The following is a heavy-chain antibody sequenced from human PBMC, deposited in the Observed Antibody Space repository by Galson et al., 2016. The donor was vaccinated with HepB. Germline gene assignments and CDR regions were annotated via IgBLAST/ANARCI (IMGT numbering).Heavy chain of an antibody. CDR1: GITFNYAW. V-gene: IGHV3-15*01. CDR3: TTGHIGFAY. D-gene: IGHD2-21*01. J-gene: IGHJ4*01. CDR2: IKSNIEGGAT. Sequence: SLRLSCAASGITFNYAWMTWVRQAPGKGLEWVGRIKSNIEGGATDSAAAMKGRFIISRDDSKNTVYLQMNSLKIEDTAGYYCTTGHIGFAYWGQGALVTVS.